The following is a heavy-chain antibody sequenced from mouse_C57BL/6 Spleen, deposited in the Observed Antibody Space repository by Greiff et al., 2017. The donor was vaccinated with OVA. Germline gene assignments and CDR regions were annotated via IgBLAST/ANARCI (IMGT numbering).Heavy chain of an antibody. J-gene: IGHJ4*01. CDR1: GYTFTSYW. Sequence: QVQLQQSGAELVKPGASVKLSCKASGYTFTSYWMHWVKQRPGQGLEWIGMIHTNSGSTNYNEKFKSKATMTVDKSSSTAYMQLSSLTSEDSAVYYCARELGRAMDYWGQGTSVTVSS. D-gene: IGHD4-1*01. V-gene: IGHV1-64*01. CDR2: IHTNSGST. CDR3: ARELGRAMDY.